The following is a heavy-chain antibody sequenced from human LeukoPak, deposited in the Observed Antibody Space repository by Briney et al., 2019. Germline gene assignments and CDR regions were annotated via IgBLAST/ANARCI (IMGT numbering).Heavy chain of an antibody. D-gene: IGHD2-2*01. CDR1: GYTFTSYY. V-gene: IGHV1-46*01. Sequence: ASVKVSCKASGYTFTSYYMHWVRQAPGQGLEWMGIINPSGGSTGYAQKFRGRVTMTRDTSTSTVYMELSSLRSEDTAVYYCARETSEDIVVVPAAHNTHYFDYWGQGTLVTVSS. CDR2: INPSGGST. J-gene: IGHJ4*02. CDR3: ARETSEDIVVVPAAHNTHYFDY.